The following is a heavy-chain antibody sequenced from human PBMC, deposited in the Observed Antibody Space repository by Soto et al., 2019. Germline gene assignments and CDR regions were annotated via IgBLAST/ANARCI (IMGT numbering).Heavy chain of an antibody. V-gene: IGHV1-8*02. CDR2: MNPNSGNT. J-gene: IGHJ6*03. Sequence: ASVKVSCKASGGTFSSYTINWVRQATGQGLEWMGWMNPNSGNTGYAQKFQGRVTMTRNTSISTAYMELSSLRSEDTAVYYCARDGYAIFGVVTLYYYMDVWGKGTTVTVSS. D-gene: IGHD3-3*01. CDR1: GGTFSSYT. CDR3: ARDGYAIFGVVTLYYYMDV.